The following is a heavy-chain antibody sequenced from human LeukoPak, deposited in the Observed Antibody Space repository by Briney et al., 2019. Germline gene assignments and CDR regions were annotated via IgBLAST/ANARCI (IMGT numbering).Heavy chain of an antibody. Sequence: GGSLRLSCAASGFTFSSYGMHWVRQAPGKGLEGVAVIWYDGSNKYYADSVKGRFTISGDNSKNTLYLQMNSLRAEDTAVYYCARGSNYGDYLDYWGQGTLVTVSS. V-gene: IGHV3-33*01. J-gene: IGHJ4*02. CDR1: GFTFSSYG. CDR2: IWYDGSNK. CDR3: ARGSNYGDYLDY. D-gene: IGHD4-17*01.